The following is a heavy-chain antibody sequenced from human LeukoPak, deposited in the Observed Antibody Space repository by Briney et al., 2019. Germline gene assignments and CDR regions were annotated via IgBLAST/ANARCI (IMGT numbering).Heavy chain of an antibody. Sequence: SETLSLTCTVSGGSISSYYWSWIRQPPAKGLEWIGYIYTSGSTNYNPSLKSRVTISVDTSKNQFSLKLSSVTAADTAVYYCARLRCSSTSCYANWFDPWGQGTLVTVSS. J-gene: IGHJ5*02. CDR2: IYTSGST. CDR1: GGSISSYY. V-gene: IGHV4-4*09. CDR3: ARLRCSSTSCYANWFDP. D-gene: IGHD2-2*01.